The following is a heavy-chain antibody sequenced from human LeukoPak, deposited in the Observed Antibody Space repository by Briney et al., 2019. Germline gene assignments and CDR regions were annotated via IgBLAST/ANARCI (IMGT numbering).Heavy chain of an antibody. V-gene: IGHV3-23*01. CDR1: GFTFSGYA. J-gene: IGHJ5*02. Sequence: PGGSLRLSCAASGFTFSGYAMSWVRQAPGKGLEWVPVISGSGGSTYYADSVKGRCTISRYNSKNTLNLQMNSMRAETTDVYYCAKENQLLTKSYRAFDPWGQGALVTVSS. CDR2: ISGSGGST. CDR3: AKENQLLTKSYRAFDP. D-gene: IGHD2-2*01.